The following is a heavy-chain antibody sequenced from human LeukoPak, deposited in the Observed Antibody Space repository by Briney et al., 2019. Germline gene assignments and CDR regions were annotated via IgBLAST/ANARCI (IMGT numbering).Heavy chain of an antibody. CDR3: ARGGCSSTSCYSPYYYYGMDV. D-gene: IGHD2-2*02. J-gene: IGHJ6*02. Sequence: ASVKVSCMASGYTFTSYGISWVRQAPGQGLEWMGWISAYNGNTNYAQKLQGRVTMTTDTSTSTAYMELRSLRSDDTAVYYCARGGCSSTSCYSPYYYYGMDVWGQGTTVTVSS. CDR2: ISAYNGNT. CDR1: GYTFTSYG. V-gene: IGHV1-18*01.